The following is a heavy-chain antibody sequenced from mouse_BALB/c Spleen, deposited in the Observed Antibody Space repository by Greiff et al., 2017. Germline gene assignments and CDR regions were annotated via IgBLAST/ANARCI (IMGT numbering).Heavy chain of an antibody. J-gene: IGHJ4*01. CDR2: ISSCGST. Sequence: EVKVEESGGGLVKPGGSLKLSCAASGFTFSSYAMSWVRQTPEKRLEWVASISSCGSTYYPDSVKGRFTISRDNARNILYLQMSSLRSEDTAMYYCARGVIYYDGAMDYWGEGTSVTVSS. V-gene: IGHV5-6-5*01. CDR3: ARGVIYYDGAMDY. CDR1: GFTFSSYA. D-gene: IGHD2-4*01.